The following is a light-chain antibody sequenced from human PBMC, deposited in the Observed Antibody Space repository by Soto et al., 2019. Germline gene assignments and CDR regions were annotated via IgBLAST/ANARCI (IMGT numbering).Light chain of an antibody. J-gene: IGKJ4*01. CDR2: DAS. CDR3: QQFETYPLT. Sequence: DIQLTQSPSFLSASVRDRVTISCRASQGISTSLAWYQQKPGKAPKLLIADASTLQSGVPSRYSGSGAGTEFTLTVSSLKPEDFATYYCQQFETYPLTFGGGTKEDIK. CDR1: QGISTS. V-gene: IGKV1-9*01.